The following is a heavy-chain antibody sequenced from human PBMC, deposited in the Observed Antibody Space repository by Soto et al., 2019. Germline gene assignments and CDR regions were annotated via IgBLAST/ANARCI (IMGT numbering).Heavy chain of an antibody. CDR2: INHSGSF. CDR1: GGSFSDYY. D-gene: IGHD1-26*01. J-gene: IGHJ4*02. V-gene: IGHV4-34*01. CDR3: ARLSGSNYDTVAY. Sequence: SETLSLTCAVYGGSFSDYYWSWIRQPPGKGLEWIGEINHSGSFNYNPSLKSRVTISVDTPKNQFSLKLSSMTAADTAVYYCARLSGSNYDTVAYWGQGILVT.